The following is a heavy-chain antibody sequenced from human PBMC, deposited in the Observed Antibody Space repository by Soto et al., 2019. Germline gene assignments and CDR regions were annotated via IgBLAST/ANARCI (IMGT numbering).Heavy chain of an antibody. Sequence: SGPTLVNPTQTLTLTCTFSGFSLSTSGVGVGWIRQPPGKALEWLALIYWDDDKRYSPSLKSRLTITKDTSKNQVVLTMTNMDPVDTATYYCAHKGYYDFWSGYYYYGSGSYYFDYWGQGTLVTVSS. V-gene: IGHV2-5*02. J-gene: IGHJ4*02. CDR3: AHKGYYDFWSGYYYYGSGSYYFDY. D-gene: IGHD3-3*01. CDR2: IYWDDDK. CDR1: GFSLSTSGVG.